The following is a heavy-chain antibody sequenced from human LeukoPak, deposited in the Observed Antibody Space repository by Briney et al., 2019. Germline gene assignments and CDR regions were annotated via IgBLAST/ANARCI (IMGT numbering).Heavy chain of an antibody. Sequence: SETLSLTCTVSGGSISSSSYYWGWIRQPPGKGLEWIGSIYFSGSTCYNPSLKSRVTISVDTSKNQFSLKLSSVTAADTAVYYCARDTEMALYYWGQGTLVTVSS. CDR2: IYFSGST. CDR3: ARDTEMALYY. J-gene: IGHJ4*02. V-gene: IGHV4-39*07. D-gene: IGHD5-24*01. CDR1: GGSISSSSYY.